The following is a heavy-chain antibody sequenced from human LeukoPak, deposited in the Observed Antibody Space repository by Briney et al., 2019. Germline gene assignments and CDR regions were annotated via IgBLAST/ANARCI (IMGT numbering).Heavy chain of an antibody. CDR1: GFTFSSYM. V-gene: IGHV3-21*01. CDR3: ARSLTTLTYEGY. CDR2: INSGSTYA. D-gene: IGHD1-1*01. J-gene: IGHJ4*02. Sequence: PGGSLRLSCAASGFTFSSYMMNWVRQAPGKGLEWVSSINSGSTYAYYTESVKGRFTVSRDNAKNSLFLQMNSLRAEDTAIYYCARSLTTLTYEGYWGQGTLVTVSS.